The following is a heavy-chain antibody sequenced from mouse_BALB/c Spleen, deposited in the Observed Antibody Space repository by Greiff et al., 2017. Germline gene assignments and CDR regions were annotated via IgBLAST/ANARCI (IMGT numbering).Heavy chain of an antibody. CDR2: ISSGGSYT. J-gene: IGHJ2*01. Sequence: EVKLVESGGGLVKPGGSLKLSCAASGFTFSSYAMSWVRQTPEKRLEWVATISSGGSYTYYPDSVKGRFTISRDNAKNTLYLQMSSLRSEDTAMYYCARQGITREGGYFDYWGQGTTLTVSS. CDR1: GFTFSSYA. D-gene: IGHD2-4*01. CDR3: ARQGITREGGYFDY. V-gene: IGHV5-9-3*01.